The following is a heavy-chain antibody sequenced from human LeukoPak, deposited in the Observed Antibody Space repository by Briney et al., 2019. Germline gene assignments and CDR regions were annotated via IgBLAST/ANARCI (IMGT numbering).Heavy chain of an antibody. CDR3: AKSSGAWKFDY. CDR1: GFTFSTHG. CDR2: ISQNGGST. J-gene: IGHJ4*02. D-gene: IGHD1-1*01. V-gene: IGHV3-23*01. Sequence: GRSLRLSCAASGFTFSTHGMGWVRQAPGEGLEWVSTISQNGGSTYYADSVKGRFTISRDNSRNTLYLQMNSLRAEDTAVYYCAKSSGAWKFDYWGQGTLVTVSS.